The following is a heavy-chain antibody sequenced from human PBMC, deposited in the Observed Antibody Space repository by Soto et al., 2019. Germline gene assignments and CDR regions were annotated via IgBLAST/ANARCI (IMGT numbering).Heavy chain of an antibody. V-gene: IGHV1-69*13. Sequence: WASVKVSCKASGGTFSSYAISWVRQAPGQGLEWMGGIIPIFGTANYAQKFQGRVTITADESTSTAYMELSSLRSEDTAVYYCARDAGGYYYYGMDVWGQGTTATVSS. CDR2: IIPIFGTA. J-gene: IGHJ6*02. CDR1: GGTFSSYA. D-gene: IGHD3-10*01. CDR3: ARDAGGYYYYGMDV.